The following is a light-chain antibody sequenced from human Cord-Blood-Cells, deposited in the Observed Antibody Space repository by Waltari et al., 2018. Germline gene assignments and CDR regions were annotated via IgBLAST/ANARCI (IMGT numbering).Light chain of an antibody. CDR1: ALPKQY. V-gene: IGLV3-25*03. J-gene: IGLJ1*01. Sequence: SYELTQPPSVSVSPGQTARITCSGDALPKQYAYWYQQKPGQAPVLVRYKDSERQAGNPERFSGSSSGTTVTLTISGVQAEDEADYYCQSADSSGTYVFGTGTKVTVL. CDR3: QSADSSGTYV. CDR2: KDS.